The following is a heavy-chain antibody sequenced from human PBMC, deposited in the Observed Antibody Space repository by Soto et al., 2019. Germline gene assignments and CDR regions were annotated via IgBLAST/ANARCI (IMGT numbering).Heavy chain of an antibody. D-gene: IGHD5-12*01. V-gene: IGHV3-30-3*01. J-gene: IGHJ6*02. Sequence: QVQLVESGGGVVQPGRSLRLSCAASGFTFSSYAMHWVRQAPGKGLEWVAVISYDGSNKYYADSVKGRFTISRDNSKNTLYLQMNSLRAEDTAVYYCARDVVDGYNYVSYYYGMDVWGQGTTVTVSS. CDR1: GFTFSSYA. CDR2: ISYDGSNK. CDR3: ARDVVDGYNYVSYYYGMDV.